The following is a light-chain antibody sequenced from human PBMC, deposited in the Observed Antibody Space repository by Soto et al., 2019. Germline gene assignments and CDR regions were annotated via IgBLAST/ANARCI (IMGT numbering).Light chain of an antibody. V-gene: IGKV3-15*01. CDR1: QSVSSN. CDR2: DAI. J-gene: IGKJ4*01. CDR3: QQYDAWPLT. Sequence: EIVMTQSPATLSVSPGERATLSCRASQSVSSNLAWYQQKPGQAPRLLIYDAIIRAPDVPARFSGSWSGTEFTLTINSLQSEDFAVYYCQQYDAWPLTFGGGTKVEIK.